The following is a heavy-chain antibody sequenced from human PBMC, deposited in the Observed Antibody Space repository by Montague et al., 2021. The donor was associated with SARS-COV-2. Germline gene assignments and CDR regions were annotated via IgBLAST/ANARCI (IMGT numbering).Heavy chain of an antibody. Sequence: SETLSLTCAVYGGSFNGYYWSWIRQPPGKGLEWIGEINHSGSTNYNPSLKSRVTISVDTSKTQFSLKLSSVTAACTAVYYCARGSTVTTFYYYYSYGMDVWGQGTTVTVSS. CDR3: ARGSTVTTFYYYYSYGMDV. D-gene: IGHD4-17*01. J-gene: IGHJ6*02. V-gene: IGHV4-34*01. CDR2: INHSGST. CDR1: GGSFNGYY.